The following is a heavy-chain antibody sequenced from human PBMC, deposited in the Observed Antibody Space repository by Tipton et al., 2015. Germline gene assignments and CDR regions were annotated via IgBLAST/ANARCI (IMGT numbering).Heavy chain of an antibody. V-gene: IGHV4-61*01. CDR3: ARVPTTVTTYCDY. Sequence: GLVKPSETLSLTCTVSGGSVSSGSAYHWSWIRQPPGKGLEWIGNIDYSGTKNYNPSLKSRVTISLDTSKNQFSLKLSSVTAADTAVYYCARVPTTVTTYCDYWGQGTLVTVSS. J-gene: IGHJ4*02. CDR1: GGSVSSGSAYH. D-gene: IGHD4-17*01. CDR2: IDYSGTK.